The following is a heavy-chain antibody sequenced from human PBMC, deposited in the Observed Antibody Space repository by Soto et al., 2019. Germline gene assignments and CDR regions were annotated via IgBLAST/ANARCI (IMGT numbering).Heavy chain of an antibody. V-gene: IGHV1-46*03. CDR1: GYTFTSYY. J-gene: IGHJ4*02. D-gene: IGHD6-13*01. CDR3: ARGQGMAAAGRDPVDS. CDR2: INPSSGST. Sequence: QVQLVQSGAEVKKPGASVKVSCKASGYTFTSYYMHCVRQAPGQGLEWMGTINPSSGSTNYAQKFQGRLTMTRDTSTTTVYMELSSLTSEDTAVYYCARGQGMAAAGRDPVDSWGQGALVTVSS.